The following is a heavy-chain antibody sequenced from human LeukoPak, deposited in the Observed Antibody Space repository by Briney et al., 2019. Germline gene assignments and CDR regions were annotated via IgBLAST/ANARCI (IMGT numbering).Heavy chain of an antibody. Sequence: GGSLRLSCAASGFTFSSYAISWVRQATGKGLEWVSAIGTAGDTYYPGSVKGRFTISRENAKNSLYLQMNSLRAGDTAVYYCARGDGMDVWGQGTTVTASS. J-gene: IGHJ6*02. CDR1: GFTFSSYA. CDR3: ARGDGMDV. CDR2: IGTAGDT. V-gene: IGHV3-13*01.